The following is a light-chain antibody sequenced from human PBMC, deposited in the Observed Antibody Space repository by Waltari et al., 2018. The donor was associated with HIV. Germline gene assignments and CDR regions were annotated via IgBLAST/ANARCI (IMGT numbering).Light chain of an antibody. Sequence: DIVMTQSPDSLAVSLGERATVHCKSSQTVLYSPNNKNKLAWYQQKPGQPPKLLIHWASTRESGVPDRFSGGGSGTDFTLTISSLQAEDVAVYYCQQYYSTPWTFGQGTKVEIK. V-gene: IGKV4-1*01. CDR3: QQYYSTPWT. CDR1: QTVLYSPNNKNK. J-gene: IGKJ1*01. CDR2: WAS.